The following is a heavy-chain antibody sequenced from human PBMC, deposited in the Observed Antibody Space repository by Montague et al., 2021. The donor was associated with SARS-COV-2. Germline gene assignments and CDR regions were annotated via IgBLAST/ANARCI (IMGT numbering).Heavy chain of an antibody. V-gene: IGHV4-34*01. CDR3: AREPQVGAMDY. Sequence: SETLSLTCAVYGGSFSGYYWSWIRQPPGKGLEWIGEIYHGGSTNYNPSRKSRVTISVDTSKNQFSLRLSSVTAADTAVYYCAREPQVGAMDYWGQGTLVTVSS. CDR2: IYHGGST. J-gene: IGHJ4*02. D-gene: IGHD1-26*01. CDR1: GGSFSGYY.